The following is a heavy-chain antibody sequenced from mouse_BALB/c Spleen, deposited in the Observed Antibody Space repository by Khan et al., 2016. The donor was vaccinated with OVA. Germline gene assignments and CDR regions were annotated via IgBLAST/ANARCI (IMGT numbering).Heavy chain of an antibody. V-gene: IGHV5-6*02. CDR2: ISSGGSYT. Sequence: VELVESGGDLVKPGGSLKLSCAASGFTFSSYGMSWVRQTPDKRLEWVANISSGGSYTYYPDRVKGRFTISRDIAKNTLYLQMSSLKSEDTAIYYCARRRDGNYSWFAYWGQGTLVTVSA. CDR1: GFTFSSYG. CDR3: ARRRDGNYSWFAY. J-gene: IGHJ3*01. D-gene: IGHD2-1*01.